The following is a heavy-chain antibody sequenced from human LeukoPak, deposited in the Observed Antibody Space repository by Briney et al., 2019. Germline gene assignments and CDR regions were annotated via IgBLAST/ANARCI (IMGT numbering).Heavy chain of an antibody. CDR3: ARAEFGDDYGDYHLDY. CDR2: IIPIFGTA. V-gene: IGHV1-69*13. D-gene: IGHD4-17*01. Sequence: ASVKVSCKASGGTFSSYAISWVRQAPGQGLEWMEGIIPIFGTANYAQKFQGRVTITADESTSTAYMELSSLRSEDTAVYYCARAEFGDDYGDYHLDYWGQGTLVTVSS. CDR1: GGTFSSYA. J-gene: IGHJ4*02.